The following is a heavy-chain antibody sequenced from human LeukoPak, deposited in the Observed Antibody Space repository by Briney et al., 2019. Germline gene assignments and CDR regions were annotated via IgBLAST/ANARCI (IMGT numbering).Heavy chain of an antibody. CDR1: GLSISSSYY. D-gene: IGHD3-16*01. Sequence: SETLSLTCAVSGLSISSSYYWGWVRQPPGKGLEWIGTIYHSGSTYYNPSLKSRVTISVDTSKNQFSLKLSSVTAADTAVYYCARHLINAIFFDYWGQGTLVTVSS. CDR3: ARHLINAIFFDY. J-gene: IGHJ4*02. CDR2: IYHSGST. V-gene: IGHV4-38-2*01.